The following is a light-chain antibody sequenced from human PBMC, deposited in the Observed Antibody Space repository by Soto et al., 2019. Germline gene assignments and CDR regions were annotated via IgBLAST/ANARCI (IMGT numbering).Light chain of an antibody. CDR2: EVN. CDR1: SSDVGDYNY. V-gene: IGLV2-14*01. Sequence: QSALTQPASVSGSPGQSITISCTGTSSDVGDYNYVSWYQHHPGKAPKLIIYEVNNRPSGVSNRFSGSKSGSTASLTISGLQAEDEADYYCSSYTSISTYVFGTRTKVTVL. J-gene: IGLJ1*01. CDR3: SSYTSISTYV.